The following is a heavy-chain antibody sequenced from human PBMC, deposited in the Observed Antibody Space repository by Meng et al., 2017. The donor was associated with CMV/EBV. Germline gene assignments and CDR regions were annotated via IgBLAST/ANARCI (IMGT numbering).Heavy chain of an antibody. CDR2: IRYDGSNK. CDR3: AKDRRYYDSSGYFDY. V-gene: IGHV3-30*02. D-gene: IGHD3-22*01. CDR1: GFTFSSYG. Sequence: GGSLRLSCAASGFTFSSYGMHWVRQAPGKGLEWVAFIRYDGSNKYYADSVKGQFTISRDNSKNTLYLQMNSLRAEDTAVYYCAKDRRYYDSSGYFDYWGQGTLVTVSS. J-gene: IGHJ4*02.